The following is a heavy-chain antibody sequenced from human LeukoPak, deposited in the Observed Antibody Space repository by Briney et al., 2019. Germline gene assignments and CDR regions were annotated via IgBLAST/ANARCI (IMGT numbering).Heavy chain of an antibody. CDR3: ARLAYCSGGSCSDY. V-gene: IGHV4-59*01. D-gene: IGHD2-15*01. J-gene: IGHJ4*02. Sequence: PSETLSLTCTVPGGSISSYYWSWLRQPPGKGLEWIGYIYYSGSTNYNPSLKSRVTISVDTSKNQFSLKLSSVTAADTAVYYCARLAYCSGGSCSDYWGQGTLVTVSS. CDR2: IYYSGST. CDR1: GGSISSYY.